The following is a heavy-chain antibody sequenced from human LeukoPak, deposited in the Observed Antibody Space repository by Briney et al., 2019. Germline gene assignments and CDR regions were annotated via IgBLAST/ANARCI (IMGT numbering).Heavy chain of an antibody. CDR1: GFTFSSYA. V-gene: IGHV3-23*01. Sequence: GGSLRLSCAASGFTFSSYAMSWVRQAPGKGLEWVSAISGSGGSTYYADSVKGRFTISRDNSKNTLYLQMNSLRAEDTAVYYCASTYYDFWSGYYFEDYWGQGTLVTVSS. CDR2: ISGSGGST. CDR3: ASTYYDFWSGYYFEDY. D-gene: IGHD3-3*01. J-gene: IGHJ4*02.